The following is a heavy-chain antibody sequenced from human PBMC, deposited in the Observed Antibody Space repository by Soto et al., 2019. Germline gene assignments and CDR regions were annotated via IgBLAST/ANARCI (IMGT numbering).Heavy chain of an antibody. Sequence: QVQLVESGGGVVQPGRSLRLSCAAGGFSFSDYGMHWVRQAPGKGLQWVAAISHDGIREHYADSVKGRFTASRDNSKKTVYLQVKSLSVEDTARYFCAKDWVGGSNKYELEDWGQGTVVVVSS. J-gene: IGHJ4*02. CDR3: AKDWVGGSNKYELED. CDR2: ISHDGIRE. CDR1: GFSFSDYG. V-gene: IGHV3-30*18. D-gene: IGHD1-26*01.